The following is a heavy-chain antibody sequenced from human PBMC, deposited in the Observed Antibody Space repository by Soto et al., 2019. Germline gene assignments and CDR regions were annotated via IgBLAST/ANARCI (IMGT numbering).Heavy chain of an antibody. CDR1: GGSISSYY. V-gene: IGHV4-59*01. Sequence: PSETLSLTCTVSGGSISSYYWSWIRQPPGKGLEWIGYIYYSGSTNYNPSLKSRVTVSVDTSKNQFSLKLSSVTAADTAVYYCARYNWNDIDYWGQGTLVTVSS. CDR3: ARYNWNDIDY. J-gene: IGHJ4*02. CDR2: IYYSGST. D-gene: IGHD1-20*01.